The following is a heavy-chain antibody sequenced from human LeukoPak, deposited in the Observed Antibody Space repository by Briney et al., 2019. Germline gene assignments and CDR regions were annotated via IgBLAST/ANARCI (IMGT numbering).Heavy chain of an antibody. Sequence: PGGSLRLSCAASGFTFSSYSMNWVRQAPGKGLEWVSSISSSSSYIYYADSVKGRFTISRDNAKNSLYLQMNSLRAEDTAVYYCARADIAAAGNFDYWGQGTLVTVSS. CDR3: ARADIAAAGNFDY. J-gene: IGHJ4*02. CDR1: GFTFSSYS. D-gene: IGHD6-13*01. CDR2: ISSSSSYI. V-gene: IGHV3-21*01.